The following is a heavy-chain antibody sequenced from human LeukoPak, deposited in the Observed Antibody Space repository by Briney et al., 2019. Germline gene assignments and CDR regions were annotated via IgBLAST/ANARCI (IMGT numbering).Heavy chain of an antibody. V-gene: IGHV1-24*01. CDR2: FDPEDGET. Sequence: GASVKVSCKVSGYTLTELSMHWVRQAPGKGLEWMGGFDPEDGETIYAQKFQGRVTMTEDTSTDTAYMELSSLRSEDTAVYCCASSWVTTGAFDIWGQGTMVTVSS. CDR3: ASSWVTTGAFDI. CDR1: GYTLTELS. J-gene: IGHJ3*02. D-gene: IGHD4-11*01.